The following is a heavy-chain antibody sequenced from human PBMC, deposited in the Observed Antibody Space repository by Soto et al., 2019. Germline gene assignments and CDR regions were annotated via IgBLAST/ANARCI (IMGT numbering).Heavy chain of an antibody. CDR2: IYYSGST. J-gene: IGHJ6*02. CDR1: GGSISSGDYY. Sequence: SETLSLTCTVSGGSISSGDYYWSWIRQPPGKGLEWIGYIYYSGSTYYNPSLKSRVTISVDTSKNQFSLKLSSVTAADTAVYYCARDQVPAAILYYYYGMDVWGQGTTVTVSS. CDR3: ARDQVPAAILYYYYGMDV. V-gene: IGHV4-30-4*01. D-gene: IGHD2-2*01.